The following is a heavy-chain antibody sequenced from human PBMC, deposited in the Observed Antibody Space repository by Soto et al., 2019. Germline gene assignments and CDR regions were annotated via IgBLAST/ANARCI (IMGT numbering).Heavy chain of an antibody. D-gene: IGHD2-2*01. V-gene: IGHV4-4*02. Sequence: SETLSLTCAVSSASISISNWWSWVRQAPGMGLEWIGEIHHGGSTNYSPSPKSRVTISVDKSKNQFSLKLNSVTAADTAVYYCARVGFCRGTFCSPEYSYSYMDVWGKGTQVTV. CDR1: SASISISNW. CDR3: ARVGFCRGTFCSPEYSYSYMDV. CDR2: IHHGGST. J-gene: IGHJ6*03.